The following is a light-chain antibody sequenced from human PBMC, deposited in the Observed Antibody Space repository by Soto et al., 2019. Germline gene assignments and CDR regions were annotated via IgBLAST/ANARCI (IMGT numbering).Light chain of an antibody. CDR3: QQYNNYWYT. J-gene: IGKJ2*01. CDR1: QSVSGW. CDR2: DAS. V-gene: IGKV1-5*01. Sequence: DIPMTQSPSTLSASVGDRVTITCRASQSVSGWLAWYQQKPGTAPKLLIYDASSLQRGVPSRFSGSGSGTEFTLTISSLQPDDFATYYCQQYNNYWYTFGQGTRLEIK.